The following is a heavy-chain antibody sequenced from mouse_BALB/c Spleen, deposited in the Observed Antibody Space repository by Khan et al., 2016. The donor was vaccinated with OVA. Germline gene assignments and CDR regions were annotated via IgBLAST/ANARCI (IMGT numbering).Heavy chain of an antibody. CDR3: ARGGRFAY. J-gene: IGHJ3*01. CDR1: GYTFTDYA. Sequence: VQLQQSGAELVRPGVSVKISCKGSGYTFTDYAMYWVKQSHAKSLEWIGVISTYYGDASYNQKFKGKATMTVDKSSSTAYMELARLTSEDSAIYYCARGGRFAYWGQGTLVTVSA. V-gene: IGHV1S137*01. CDR2: ISTYYGDA. D-gene: IGHD3-3*01.